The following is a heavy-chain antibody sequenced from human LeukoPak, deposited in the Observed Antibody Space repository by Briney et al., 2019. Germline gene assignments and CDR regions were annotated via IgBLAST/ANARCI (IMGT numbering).Heavy chain of an antibody. CDR1: GGSFSGYY. V-gene: IGHV4-34*01. D-gene: IGHD4-17*01. CDR3: ARPRPYGDYGEPYFDY. Sequence: SETLSLTCAVYGGSFSGYYWSWIRQPPGKGLEWIGEINHSGSTNYNPSLKSRVTISVDTSKNQFSLKLSSVTAADTAVYYCARPRPYGDYGEPYFDYWGQGTLVTVSS. J-gene: IGHJ4*02. CDR2: INHSGST.